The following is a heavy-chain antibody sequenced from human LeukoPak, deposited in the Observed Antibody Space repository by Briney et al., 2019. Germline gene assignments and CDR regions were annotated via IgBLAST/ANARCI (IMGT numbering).Heavy chain of an antibody. J-gene: IGHJ4*02. CDR1: GFNFGAYT. CDR2: IFSRSESR. D-gene: IGHD2-15*01. CDR3: ASIANCSGGSCEIFLDY. Sequence: GGSLRLSCAASGFNFGAYTINWVRQAPGKGLEWVSCIFSRSESRLYADSVKGRFTISRDNAKNSLYLQMDSLRAEDTAVYYCASIANCSGGSCEIFLDYWGQGTLVTVSS. V-gene: IGHV3-21*01.